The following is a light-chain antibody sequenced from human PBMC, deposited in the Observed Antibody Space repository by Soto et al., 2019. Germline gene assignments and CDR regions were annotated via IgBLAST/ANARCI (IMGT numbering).Light chain of an antibody. Sequence: QTVVTQSPSASASLGASDKLTCTLSSGHSNYAIAWHQQQSEKGPRYLMKLNSDGSHSKGDGIPDRFSGSSSGAERYLTISSLQSEDEADYYCQTWGSGIVVFGGGTKLTVL. CDR2: LNSDGSH. CDR1: SGHSNYA. V-gene: IGLV4-69*01. J-gene: IGLJ2*01. CDR3: QTWGSGIVV.